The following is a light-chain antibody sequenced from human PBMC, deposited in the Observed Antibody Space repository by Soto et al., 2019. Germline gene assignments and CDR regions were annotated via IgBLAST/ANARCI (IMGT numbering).Light chain of an antibody. Sequence: QSVLTQPASVSGSPGQSITISCTGTSSDIGAYDYVSWYQQHPGGVPKLLIYDVSSRPSGVSSRFSGSKSGNTASLTISGLQADDESDYHCSSFADSSARDYVFGGGTKLTVL. J-gene: IGLJ1*01. CDR1: SSDIGAYDY. V-gene: IGLV2-14*03. CDR3: SSFADSSARDYV. CDR2: DVS.